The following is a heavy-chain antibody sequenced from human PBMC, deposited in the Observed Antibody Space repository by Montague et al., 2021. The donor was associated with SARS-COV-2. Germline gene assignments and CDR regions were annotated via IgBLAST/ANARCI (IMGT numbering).Heavy chain of an antibody. CDR2: IYYSGST. CDR1: GGSVSSYY. J-gene: IGHJ5*02. V-gene: IGHV4-59*02. Sequence: SETLSLTCTVSGGSVSSYYWSWIRQSPGKGLQWLGDIYYSGSTDYNPSLKSRVTMSVDTSKNQLSLRLNSVTTADTAVYFCARAGGFYDYWSGYSSSAGLFDPWGQGILVTVSS. CDR3: ARAGGFYDYWSGYSSSAGLFDP. D-gene: IGHD3-3*01.